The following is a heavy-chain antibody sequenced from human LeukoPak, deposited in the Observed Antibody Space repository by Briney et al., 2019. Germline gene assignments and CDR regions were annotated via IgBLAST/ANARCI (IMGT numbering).Heavy chain of an antibody. Sequence: KVSQTLSLTCAIFGDSVSTNSAAWNWIRQSPSRGLEWLARTYYRSKWYTDYAVSVKSRITINPDTSKNQISLQLNSVTPEDTAVYYCAREIQDAFDIWGQGTMVTVSS. CDR2: TYYRSKWYT. J-gene: IGHJ3*02. CDR1: GDSVSTNSAA. CDR3: AREIQDAFDI. V-gene: IGHV6-1*01.